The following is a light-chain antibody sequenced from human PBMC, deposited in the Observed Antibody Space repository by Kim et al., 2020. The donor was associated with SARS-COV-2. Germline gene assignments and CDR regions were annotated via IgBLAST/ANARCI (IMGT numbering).Light chain of an antibody. V-gene: IGKV1-39*01. J-gene: IGKJ4*01. CDR3: QQSYSTPRT. CDR1: QSISSY. CDR2: AAS. Sequence: ASVGDRVTITCRASQSISSYLNWYQQKPGKAPKLLIYAASSLQSGVPSRFSGSGSGTDFTLTISSLQPEDFATYYCQQSYSTPRTFGGGTNVDIK.